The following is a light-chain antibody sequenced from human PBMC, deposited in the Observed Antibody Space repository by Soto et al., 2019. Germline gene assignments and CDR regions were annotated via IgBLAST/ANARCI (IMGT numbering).Light chain of an antibody. CDR3: ATWDNGLFV. CDR2: GGN. J-gene: IGLJ3*02. Sequence: QSVLSQPPSVSGTPGQRVTISCSGSSSNIGSKTVNWYQQLPQTAPKLLIYGGNIRPSGVPGRSSGSNSCTSASLAISGLQAEDEADYYCATWDNGLFVFAGGTKLTVL. V-gene: IGLV1-44*01. CDR1: SSNIGSKT.